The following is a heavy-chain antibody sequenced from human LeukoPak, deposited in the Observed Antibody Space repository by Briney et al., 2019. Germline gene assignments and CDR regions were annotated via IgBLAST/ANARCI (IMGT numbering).Heavy chain of an antibody. CDR1: GDSISSYY. V-gene: IGHV4-4*07. CDR2: IYTSENT. J-gene: IGHJ5*02. Sequence: TDSLSLTCTVSGDSISSYYWSWIRQPAGKGLEWIGRIYTSENTNYNPSLKSRVTISADTSNNQFSPKLSSVTAAHPAVSFCARERAYCFDPWRQGILVTVPS. D-gene: IGHD1-26*01. CDR3: ARERAYCFDP.